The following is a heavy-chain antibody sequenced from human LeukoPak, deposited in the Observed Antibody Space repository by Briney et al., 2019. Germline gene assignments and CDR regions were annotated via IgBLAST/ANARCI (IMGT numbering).Heavy chain of an antibody. CDR3: ARLIDRRDGYNYVDY. D-gene: IGHD5-24*01. Sequence: SGTLSLTCTVSGGSLSSYYWSWIRQPPGKGLEWIGYIYYSGSTNYNPSLKSRVTISVDTSKNQFSLKLSSVTAADTAVYYCARLIDRRDGYNYVDYWGQGTLVTVSS. V-gene: IGHV4-59*08. CDR1: GGSLSSYY. CDR2: IYYSGST. J-gene: IGHJ4*02.